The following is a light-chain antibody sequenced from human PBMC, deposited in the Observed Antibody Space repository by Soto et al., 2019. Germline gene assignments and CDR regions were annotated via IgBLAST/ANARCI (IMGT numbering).Light chain of an antibody. Sequence: QSALTQPPSASGSPGQSVTISCTGTSSDVGGYNSVSWYQQHPGKAPKLIIYEVTKRPSGVPDRFSGSKSGNTASLTVSGLQAEDEADYYCSSHAGIINVVFGGGTKLT. CDR1: SSDVGGYNS. CDR3: SSHAGIINVV. V-gene: IGLV2-8*01. CDR2: EVT. J-gene: IGLJ3*02.